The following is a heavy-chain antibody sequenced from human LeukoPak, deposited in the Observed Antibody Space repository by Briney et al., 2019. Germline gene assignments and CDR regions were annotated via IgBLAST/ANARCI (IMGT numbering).Heavy chain of an antibody. J-gene: IGHJ4*02. CDR3: ARDTDPYCGGDCDRDY. Sequence: PGGSLRLSCAASGFIFSSYSMNWVRQAPGKGLEWVSSISSSSSYIYYADSVKGRFTISRDNAKNSLCLQMNSLRAEDTAVYYCARDTDPYCGGDCDRDYWGQGTLVTVSS. D-gene: IGHD2-21*02. CDR2: ISSSSSYI. V-gene: IGHV3-21*01. CDR1: GFIFSSYS.